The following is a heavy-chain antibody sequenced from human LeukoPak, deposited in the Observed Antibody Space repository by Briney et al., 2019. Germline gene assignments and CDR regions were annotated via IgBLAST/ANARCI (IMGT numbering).Heavy chain of an antibody. V-gene: IGHV1-3*01. Sequence: ASVNVSCKASGYTFINYAINWGRQAPGQRPEWIGWINAGNGNTKYSQKIQGRVTITRDTSASTAYMELSSLTSEDTGIYYCARGPRAAADDYWGQGTLVTVSS. J-gene: IGHJ4*02. D-gene: IGHD6-13*01. CDR2: INAGNGNT. CDR3: ARGPRAAADDY. CDR1: GYTFINYA.